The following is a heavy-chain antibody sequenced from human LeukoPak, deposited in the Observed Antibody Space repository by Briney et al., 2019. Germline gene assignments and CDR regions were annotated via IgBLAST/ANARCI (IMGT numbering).Heavy chain of an antibody. J-gene: IGHJ4*02. D-gene: IGHD3-10*01. CDR1: GGSISSYY. V-gene: IGHV4-59*08. CDR3: ARYYYGSGSYFPY. CDR2: IYYGGST. Sequence: SETLSLTCTVSGGSISSYYWSWIRQPPGKGLEWIGYIYYGGSTNYNPSLKSRATISVDTSKNQFSLKLSSVTAADTAVYYCARYYYGSGSYFPYWGQGTLVTVSS.